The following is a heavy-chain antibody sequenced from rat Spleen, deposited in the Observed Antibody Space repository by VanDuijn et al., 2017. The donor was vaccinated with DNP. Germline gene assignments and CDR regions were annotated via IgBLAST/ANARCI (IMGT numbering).Heavy chain of an antibody. CDR3: TIDSYNSPFAY. CDR2: ITHGAGST. V-gene: IGHV5-20*01. D-gene: IGHD1-5*01. J-gene: IGHJ3*01. Sequence: EVQLVESGGGLVQPGRSLKLSCAASGFTFSAYYMAWVRQAPKKGLEWVATITHGAGSTYYRDSVKGRFTISRDNANSTLYLQMDSLRSEDSATYYCTIDSYNSPFAYWGQGALVTVSS. CDR1: GFTFSAYY.